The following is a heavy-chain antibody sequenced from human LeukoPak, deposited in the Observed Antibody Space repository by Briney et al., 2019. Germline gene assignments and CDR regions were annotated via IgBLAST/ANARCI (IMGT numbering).Heavy chain of an antibody. CDR3: ARGKVVAGTPGQNSWDY. D-gene: IGHD6-19*01. Sequence: SETLSLTCTVPGGSISSYYWNWIRQPAGKGLEWVGRIHASGSTNYNPSLKSRVTVSVDTSKNQFSLKLSSVTAADTAVYYCARGKVVAGTPGQNSWDYWGQGTLVTVSS. CDR1: GGSISSYY. CDR2: IHASGST. V-gene: IGHV4-4*07. J-gene: IGHJ4*02.